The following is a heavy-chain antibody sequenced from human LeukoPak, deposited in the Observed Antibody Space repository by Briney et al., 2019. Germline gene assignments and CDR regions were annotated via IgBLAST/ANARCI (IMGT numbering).Heavy chain of an antibody. CDR1: GGSFSDYY. CDR2: INHSGST. J-gene: IGHJ5*02. Sequence: KPSETLSLTCAVYGGSFSDYYWSWIRQPPGKGLEWIGEINHSGSTNYNPSLKSRVTISVDTSKNQFSLKLSSVTAADTAVYYCARGRGGSGSYYGNWFDPWGQGTLVTVSS. D-gene: IGHD3-10*01. CDR3: ARGRGGSGSYYGNWFDP. V-gene: IGHV4-34*01.